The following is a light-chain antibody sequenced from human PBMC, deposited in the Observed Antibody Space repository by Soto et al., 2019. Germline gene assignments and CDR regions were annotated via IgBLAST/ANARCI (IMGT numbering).Light chain of an antibody. Sequence: DIQMTQSPSSLSASVGDRVTITCRASQGISNYLAWYQQIPGKVPKLLISAASTLQSDVPSRFSGSGSGTDFTLTISLLQPEDVATYYCQKYTNVPTFGGGTKVEIK. J-gene: IGKJ4*01. V-gene: IGKV1-27*01. CDR2: AAS. CDR3: QKYTNVPT. CDR1: QGISNY.